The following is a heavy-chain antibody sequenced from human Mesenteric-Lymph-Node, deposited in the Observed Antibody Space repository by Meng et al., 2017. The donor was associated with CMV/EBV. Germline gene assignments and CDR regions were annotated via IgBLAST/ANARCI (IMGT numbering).Heavy chain of an antibody. CDR2: ISYDGSNK. Sequence: QVQLVETGGGVVQPGRSLRLSCAASGFTFSSYAMHVVRQVPGKGLEWVAVISYDGSNKYYADSVKGRFTISRDNSKNTLYLQMTSLRADDTAVYYCARVKWGITGTTWGQGTLVTVSS. D-gene: IGHD1-20*01. V-gene: IGHV3-30*04. CDR1: GFTFSSYA. J-gene: IGHJ5*02. CDR3: ARVKWGITGTT.